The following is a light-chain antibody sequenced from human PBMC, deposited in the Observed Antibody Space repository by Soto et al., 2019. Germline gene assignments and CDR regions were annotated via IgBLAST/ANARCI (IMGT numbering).Light chain of an antibody. V-gene: IGKV3-11*01. J-gene: IGKJ1*01. CDR2: DAS. CDR1: QSVSSY. Sequence: EIVLTQSPATLSLSPGERATLSCRASQSVSSYLAWYQQKPGQAPRLLIYDASNRATGIPARCSGSGSGTDFTLTISSLEPEDFAVYYCQQRSNWPPLAFGQGTKVEIK. CDR3: QQRSNWPPLA.